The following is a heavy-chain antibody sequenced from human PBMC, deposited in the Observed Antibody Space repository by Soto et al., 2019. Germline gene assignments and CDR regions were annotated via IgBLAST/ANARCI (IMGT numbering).Heavy chain of an antibody. J-gene: IGHJ4*02. CDR1: GFTFSNYA. CDR2: ISGSGGDT. D-gene: IGHD6-13*01. Sequence: GESLKISCAASGFTFSNYAMNWVRQAPGKGLEWVSAISGSGGDTYYADSVKGRCTISRDNSKNTLFLQMSGLRAEDTAIYFCAKDSISSWYYFDYWGQGTLVTVSS. CDR3: AKDSISSWYYFDY. V-gene: IGHV3-23*01.